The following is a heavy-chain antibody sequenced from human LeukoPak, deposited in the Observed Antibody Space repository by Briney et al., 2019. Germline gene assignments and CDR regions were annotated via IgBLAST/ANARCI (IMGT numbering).Heavy chain of an antibody. CDR3: AREREYGSGSYYGRWFDP. CDR2: IIPIFGTA. CDR1: GGTFSSYA. V-gene: IGHV1-69*13. D-gene: IGHD3-10*01. J-gene: IGHJ5*02. Sequence: ASVKVSCKASGGTFSSYAISWVRQAPGPGLEWMGGIIPIFGTANYAQKFQGRVTITADESTSTAYMELSSLRSEDTAVYYCAREREYGSGSYYGRWFDPWGQGTLVTVSS.